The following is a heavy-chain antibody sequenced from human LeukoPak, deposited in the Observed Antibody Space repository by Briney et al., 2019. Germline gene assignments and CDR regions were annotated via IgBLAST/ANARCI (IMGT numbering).Heavy chain of an antibody. CDR2: ISYDGSNK. CDR3: AKDKMDIVATYYFDY. V-gene: IGHV3-30*18. CDR1: GFNFSSYG. D-gene: IGHD5-12*01. Sequence: GGSLRLSCAASGFNFSSYGMHWVRQAPGKGLEWVAVISYDGSNKYYADSVKGRFTISRDNSKNTLYLQMNSLRAEDTAVYYCAKDKMDIVATYYFDYWGQGTLVTVSS. J-gene: IGHJ4*02.